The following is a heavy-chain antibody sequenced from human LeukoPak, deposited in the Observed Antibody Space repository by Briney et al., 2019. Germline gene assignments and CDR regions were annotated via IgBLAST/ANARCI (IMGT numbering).Heavy chain of an antibody. V-gene: IGHV4-34*01. CDR3: ARVPNYDFWSGYYRSSGYYYGMDV. Sequence: SETLSLTCTVSGGSISGYYWSWIRQPPGKGLEWIGEINHSGSTNYNPSLKSRVTISVDTSKNQFSLKLSSVTAADTAVYYCARVPNYDFWSGYYRSSGYYYGMDVWGQGTTVTVSS. J-gene: IGHJ6*02. CDR2: INHSGST. D-gene: IGHD3-3*01. CDR1: GGSISGYY.